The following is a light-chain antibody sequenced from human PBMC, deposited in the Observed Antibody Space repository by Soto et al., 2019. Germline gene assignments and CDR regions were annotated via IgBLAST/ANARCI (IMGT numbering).Light chain of an antibody. Sequence: ETVLTQSPGTLSLSPGERVTLSCRASQSVCNRCLAWYQQKPGQSPRLLIYGASTRATGIPDRFSGSGSETDFTLTISRLEPEDFAVYYCQHYGTTPWTFGQGTKVGIK. CDR1: QSVCNRC. CDR3: QHYGTTPWT. J-gene: IGKJ1*01. CDR2: GAS. V-gene: IGKV3-20*01.